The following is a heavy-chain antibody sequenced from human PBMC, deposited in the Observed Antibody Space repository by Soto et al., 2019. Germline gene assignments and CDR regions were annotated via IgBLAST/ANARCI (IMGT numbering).Heavy chain of an antibody. D-gene: IGHD6-13*01. CDR3: AKRRLAAAGFFDY. CDR1: GFTFSSYG. Sequence: GGSLRLSCAASGFTFSSYGMHWVRQVPGKGLEWVAVISYDGSNKYYADSVKGRFTISRDNSKNTLYLQMNSLRAEDTAVYYCAKRRLAAAGFFDYWGQGTLVTVSS. J-gene: IGHJ4*02. CDR2: ISYDGSNK. V-gene: IGHV3-30*18.